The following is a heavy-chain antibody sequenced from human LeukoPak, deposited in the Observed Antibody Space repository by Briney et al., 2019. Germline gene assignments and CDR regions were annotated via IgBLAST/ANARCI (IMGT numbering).Heavy chain of an antibody. J-gene: IGHJ4*02. CDR1: GGSSGSSSTYY. Sequence: SETLSLTCTVSGGSSGSSSTYYWGWIRQPPGKGLAWIGSIYYSGSTYYNPSLKSRVTISVDTSKNQFSLKLSSVTAADTAVYYCARQRNSYDDYWGQGTLVTVSS. CDR3: ARQRNSYDDY. CDR2: IYYSGST. V-gene: IGHV4-39*01. D-gene: IGHD5-18*01.